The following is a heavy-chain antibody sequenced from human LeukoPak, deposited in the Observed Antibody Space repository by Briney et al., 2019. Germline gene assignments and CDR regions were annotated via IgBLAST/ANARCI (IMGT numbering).Heavy chain of an antibody. Sequence: SETLSLTCAVYGGSFSGYYWSWIRQPPGKGLEWIGEINHSGSTNYNPSLKSRVTISVDTSKNQFSLKLSSVTAADTAVYYCARGFSLISDYWAREPWSPSPQ. CDR2: INHSGST. V-gene: IGHV4-34*01. J-gene: IGHJ4*02. CDR3: ARGFSLISDY. CDR1: GGSFSGYY.